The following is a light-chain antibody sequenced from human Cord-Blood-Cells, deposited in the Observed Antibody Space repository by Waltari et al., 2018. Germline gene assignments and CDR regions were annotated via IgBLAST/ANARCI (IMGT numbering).Light chain of an antibody. Sequence: DIVMTQSPDSLAVSLGERATINCKSSQSVLYSSNNKNYLAWYQQKPGQPPKLLISWASTRESGVPDRFSGSGSGTDFTLTISSLQAEDVAVYYCQQYYSTPYTFGLGTKLEIK. V-gene: IGKV4-1*01. CDR1: QSVLYSSNNKNY. CDR2: WAS. J-gene: IGKJ2*01. CDR3: QQYYSTPYT.